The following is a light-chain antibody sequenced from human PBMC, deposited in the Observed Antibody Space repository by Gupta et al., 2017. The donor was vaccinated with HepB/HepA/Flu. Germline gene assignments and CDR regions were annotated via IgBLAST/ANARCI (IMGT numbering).Light chain of an antibody. CDR3: QQYRSTPLT. J-gene: IGKJ4*01. CDR1: QSLSSSY. V-gene: IGKV3-20*01. CDR2: GAS. Sequence: VSTQSPGTLSLSPRGRATLSCRASQSLSSSYLAWYQQKPGQAPRLLIYGASTRATGIPDRFSGSGSGTDFTLTISRLEPEDFAVYYCQQYRSTPLTFGGGTKVEIK.